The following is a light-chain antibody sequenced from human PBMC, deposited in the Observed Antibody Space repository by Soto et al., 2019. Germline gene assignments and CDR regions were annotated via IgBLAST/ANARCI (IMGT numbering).Light chain of an antibody. CDR2: DIS. CDR1: RSISNH. V-gene: IGKV1-5*02. CDR3: QQYNSYS. J-gene: IGKJ1*01. Sequence: DIQMTQTQSSLSASVEDRVIIICRASRSISNHLNWYQQKPGKAPKLLIYDISNLEIGAPSRFSGSGSGTEFTLTISGLQPDDFATYYCQQYNSYSFGQGTKMDIK.